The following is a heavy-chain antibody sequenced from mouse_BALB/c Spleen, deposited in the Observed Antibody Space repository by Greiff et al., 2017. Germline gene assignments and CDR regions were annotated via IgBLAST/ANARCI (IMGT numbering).Heavy chain of an antibody. V-gene: IGHV5-4*02. CDR1: GFTFSDYY. Sequence: EVKLVESGGGLVKPGGSLKLSCAASGFTFSDYYMYWVRQTPEKRLEWVATISDGGSYTYYPDSVKGRFTISRDNAKNNLYLQMSSLKSEDTAMYYCARDEGYYGSSDIAYWGQGTLVTVAA. J-gene: IGHJ3*01. D-gene: IGHD1-1*01. CDR2: ISDGGSYT. CDR3: ARDEGYYGSSDIAY.